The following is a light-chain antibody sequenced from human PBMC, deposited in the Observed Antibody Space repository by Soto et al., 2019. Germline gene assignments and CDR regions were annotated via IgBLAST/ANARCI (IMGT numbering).Light chain of an antibody. CDR2: EGR. V-gene: IGLV2-23*01. Sequence: QSVLTQPASVSGSPGQSITICCTGTRSDIGGYNLVSWYQQHPGNAPKLIIYEGRQRPSGVSDRFVGSKSDNTASLTISGLRTEGEADYHFCAYSGVGTRVFGGGTKLTVL. J-gene: IGLJ3*02. CDR1: RSDIGGYNL. CDR3: CAYSGVGTRV.